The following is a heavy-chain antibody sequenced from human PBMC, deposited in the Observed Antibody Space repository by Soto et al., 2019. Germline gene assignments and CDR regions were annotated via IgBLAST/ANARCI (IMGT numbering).Heavy chain of an antibody. J-gene: IGHJ4*02. Sequence: GGSLRLSCAASGFTFSSYAMSWVRQAPGKGLEWVSAISGSGGSTYYADSVKGRFTISRDNSKNTLYLQMNSLRAEDTAVYYCAKVGSITIFGVVISQFDYWGQGTLVTVSS. CDR2: ISGSGGST. D-gene: IGHD3-3*01. CDR3: AKVGSITIFGVVISQFDY. CDR1: GFTFSSYA. V-gene: IGHV3-23*01.